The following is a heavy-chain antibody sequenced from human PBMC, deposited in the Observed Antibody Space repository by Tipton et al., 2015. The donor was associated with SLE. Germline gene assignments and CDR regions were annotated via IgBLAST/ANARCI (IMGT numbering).Heavy chain of an antibody. CDR1: GGSFSGYY. Sequence: TLSLTCAVYGGSFSGYYWSWIRQSPGKGLEWIGSIYYSGSTYYNPSLKSRVTISVDTSKNQFSLKLSSVTAADTAVYYCARTARPGIAAAGTGESFQHWGQGTLVTVSS. CDR3: ARTARPGIAAAGTGESFQH. J-gene: IGHJ1*01. CDR2: IYYSGST. V-gene: IGHV4-34*01. D-gene: IGHD6-13*01.